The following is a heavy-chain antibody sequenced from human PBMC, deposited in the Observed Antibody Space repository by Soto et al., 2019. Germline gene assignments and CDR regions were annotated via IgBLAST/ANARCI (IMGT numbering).Heavy chain of an antibody. CDR1: GFTFSSYG. CDR2: ISYDGSNK. V-gene: IGHV3-30*18. CDR3: AKGHYDSSGYPIWDYYYYYGMDV. Sequence: QVQLVESGGGVVQPGRSLRLSCAASGFTFSSYGMHWVRQAPGKGLEWVAVISYDGSNKYYADSVKGRFTISRDKSKNTLYLQMNSLRAEDTAVYYCAKGHYDSSGYPIWDYYYYYGMDVWGQGTTVTVSS. J-gene: IGHJ6*02. D-gene: IGHD3-22*01.